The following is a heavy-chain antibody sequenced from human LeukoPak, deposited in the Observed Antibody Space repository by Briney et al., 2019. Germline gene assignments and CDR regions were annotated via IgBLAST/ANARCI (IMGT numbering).Heavy chain of an antibody. CDR1: GGSFSGYY. J-gene: IGHJ3*02. V-gene: IGHV4-34*01. Sequence: SETLSLTCAVYGGSFSGYYWSWIRQPPGKGLEWIGEINHSGSTNYNPSLKSRVTISVDTSKNQFSLKLSSVTAADTAVYYCARLVARYCGGDCDTDAFDIWGQGTMVTVSS. CDR3: ARLVARYCGGDCDTDAFDI. CDR2: INHSGST. D-gene: IGHD2-21*02.